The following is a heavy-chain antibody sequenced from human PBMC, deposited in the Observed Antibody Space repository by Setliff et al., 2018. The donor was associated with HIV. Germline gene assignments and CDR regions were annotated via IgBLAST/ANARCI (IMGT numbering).Heavy chain of an antibody. V-gene: IGHV3-48*03. CDR2: ITGSGDTI. J-gene: IGHJ4*02. D-gene: IGHD6-19*01. CDR1: GFTFSNYE. Sequence: GGSLRLSCAASGFTFSNYEMSWVRQAPGKGPEWVSYITGSGDTIYYADSVKGRFTMSRDNAKDSVYLQMNTLRVDDTAVYYCAREATPRHSSGWVYFDYWGQGMMVTVSS. CDR3: AREATPRHSSGWVYFDY.